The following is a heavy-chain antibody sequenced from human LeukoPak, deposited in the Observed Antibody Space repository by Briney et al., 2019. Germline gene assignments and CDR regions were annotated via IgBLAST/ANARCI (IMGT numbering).Heavy chain of an antibody. CDR3: AKVQRYCSSTSCYGVDY. J-gene: IGHJ4*02. CDR2: IRYDGSNK. V-gene: IGHV3-30*02. D-gene: IGHD2-2*01. CDR1: GFTFSSYG. Sequence: GGSLTLSCAASGFTFSSYGMHWVRQAPGKGLEWVAFIRYDGSNKYYADSVKGRFTISRDNSKNTLYLQMNSLRAEDTTVYYCAKVQRYCSSTSCYGVDYWGQGTLVTVSS.